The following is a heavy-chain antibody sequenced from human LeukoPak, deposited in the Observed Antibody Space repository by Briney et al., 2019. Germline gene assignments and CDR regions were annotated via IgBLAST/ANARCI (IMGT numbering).Heavy chain of an antibody. CDR1: GGSLSGYY. CDR2: INHSGST. J-gene: IGHJ4*02. V-gene: IGHV4-34*01. Sequence: PSETLSLTCAVYGGSLSGYYWSWIRQPPGKGLEWIGEINHSGSTNYNPSLKSRVTISVDTSKNQFSLKLSSVTAADTAVYYCARLLIAAAGPFDYWGQGTLVTVSS. CDR3: ARLLIAAAGPFDY. D-gene: IGHD6-13*01.